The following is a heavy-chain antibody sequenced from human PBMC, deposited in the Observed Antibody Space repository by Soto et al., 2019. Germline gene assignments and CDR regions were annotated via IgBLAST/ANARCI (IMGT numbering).Heavy chain of an antibody. V-gene: IGHV3-21*06. CDR1: GFIFSSHN. CDR2: ITGSSSYI. D-gene: IGHD3-9*01. J-gene: IGHJ6*02. Sequence: DVQLVESGGGLVKPGGSLRLSCAASGFIFSSHNMNWVRQAPGKGLEWVSSITGSSSYIFYAGSVKGRFTISRDNAKNTVYLQVNSLRAEDTGVYYCARLVASETGYGMDVWGQGTTVTVSS. CDR3: ARLVASETGYGMDV.